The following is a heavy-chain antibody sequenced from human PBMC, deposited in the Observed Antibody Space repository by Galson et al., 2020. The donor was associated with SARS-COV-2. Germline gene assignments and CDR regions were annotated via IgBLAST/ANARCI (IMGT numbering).Heavy chain of an antibody. CDR3: AKDLGPGYCSSTSCCHDYYGMDV. V-gene: IGHV3-53*01. CDR1: GFTVSSNY. Sequence: GGSLRLSCAASGFTVSSNYMSWVRQAPGKGLEWVSVIYSGGSTYYADSVKGRFTISRDNSKNTLYLQMNSLRAEDTAVYYCAKDLGPGYCSSTSCCHDYYGMDVWGQGTTVTVS. D-gene: IGHD2-2*01. CDR2: IYSGGST. J-gene: IGHJ6*02.